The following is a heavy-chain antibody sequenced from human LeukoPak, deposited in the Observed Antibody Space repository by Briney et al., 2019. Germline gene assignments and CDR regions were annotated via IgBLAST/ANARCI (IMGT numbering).Heavy chain of an antibody. J-gene: IGHJ4*02. CDR2: IYYSGST. CDR3: ARDYPNGYFDC. V-gene: IGHV4-59*01. Sequence: SETLSLTCTVSGGSINSYYWSWIRQPPGKGLEYIGYIYYSGSTSYNPSLKSRVTISLDTSKNQFSLKLSSVTAADTAVYYCARDYPNGYFDCWGQGTLVTVSS. CDR1: GGSINSYY. D-gene: IGHD4/OR15-4a*01.